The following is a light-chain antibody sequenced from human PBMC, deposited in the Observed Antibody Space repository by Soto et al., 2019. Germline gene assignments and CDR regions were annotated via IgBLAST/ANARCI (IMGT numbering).Light chain of an antibody. Sequence: DIQMTQSPSTLSASVGDRVTITCRASQSISSWLAWYQQKPGKAPKLLIYKASSLESWVPSRFSGSGSGTEFTLTISGLQPDDFATYYCQQYHSYSTFGQGTKLEMK. CDR3: QQYHSYST. V-gene: IGKV1-5*03. CDR1: QSISSW. CDR2: KAS. J-gene: IGKJ2*01.